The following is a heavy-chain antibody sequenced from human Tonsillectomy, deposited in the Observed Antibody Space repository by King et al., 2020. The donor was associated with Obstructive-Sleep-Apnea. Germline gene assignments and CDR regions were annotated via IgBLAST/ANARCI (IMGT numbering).Heavy chain of an antibody. Sequence: QLVQSGGGVVQPGRSLRLSCAASGFSFNIYAMHWVRQAPGKGLEWVAVISYDGSNKYYADSVKGRFTISRDNSKDTLFLQMNSLRAEDAAFYYCARNPDYGATQSTXRXWYFDLWGRGTLVTVSS. CDR2: ISYDGSNK. D-gene: IGHD4/OR15-4a*01. J-gene: IGHJ2*01. CDR3: ARNPDYGATQSTXRXWYFDL. V-gene: IGHV3-30*04. CDR1: GFSFNIYA.